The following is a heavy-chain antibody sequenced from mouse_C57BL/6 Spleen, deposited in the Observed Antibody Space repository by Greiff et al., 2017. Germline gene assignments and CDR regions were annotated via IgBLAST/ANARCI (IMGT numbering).Heavy chain of an antibody. CDR2: INPYNGGT. CDR3: ARYDHYYAMDY. CDR1: GYTFTDYY. D-gene: IGHD2-12*01. V-gene: IGHV1-19*01. Sequence: VQLKQSGPVLVKPGASVKMSCKASGYTFTDYYMNWVKQSHGKSLEWIGVINPYNGGTSYNQKFKGKATLTVDKSSSTAYMELNSLTSEDSAVYYCARYDHYYAMDYWGQGTSVTVSS. J-gene: IGHJ4*01.